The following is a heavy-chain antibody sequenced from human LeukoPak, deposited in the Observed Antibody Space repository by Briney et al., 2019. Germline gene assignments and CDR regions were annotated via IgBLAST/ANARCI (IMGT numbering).Heavy chain of an antibody. CDR3: AGQSAAAQYTNWFDP. D-gene: IGHD2-2*01. J-gene: IGHJ5*02. CDR2: IYPADSDT. V-gene: IGHV5-51*01. CDR1: GYSFASFW. Sequence: GESLKISCKGSGYSFASFWIGWVRQMPGKGLEWMGVIYPADSDTRYSPSFQGQVTISADKSTSTAYLQWSTLKASDTAIYYCAGQSAAAQYTNWFDPWGQGTLVTVSS.